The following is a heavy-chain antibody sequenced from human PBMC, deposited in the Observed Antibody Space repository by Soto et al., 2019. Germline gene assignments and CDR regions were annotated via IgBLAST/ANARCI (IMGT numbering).Heavy chain of an antibody. CDR3: ARGRANILTGYWTNWFDP. Sequence: KQSQTLSLTCAVYGGSFSGYYWSWIRQPPGKGLEWIGEINHSGSTNYNPSLKSRVTISVDTSKNQFSLKLSSVTAADTAVYYCARGRANILTGYWTNWFDPWGQGTLVTVSS. V-gene: IGHV4-34*01. D-gene: IGHD3-9*01. J-gene: IGHJ5*02. CDR1: GGSFSGYY. CDR2: INHSGST.